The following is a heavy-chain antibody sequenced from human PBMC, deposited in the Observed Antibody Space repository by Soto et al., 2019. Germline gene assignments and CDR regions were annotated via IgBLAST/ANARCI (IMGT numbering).Heavy chain of an antibody. CDR2: IAYDTTKE. V-gene: IGHV3-30-3*01. CDR1: GFTFSSYA. D-gene: IGHD4-4*01. J-gene: IGHJ1*01. CDR3: ATEDLSLITVVVPPFGY. Sequence: QPGGSLRLSCAASGFTFSSYAMHWVRQAPGQGLGWVSTIAYDTTKEDYADSVKGRFTISRDNSKSMVFLQMRSLSPDDMAVYYCATEDLSLITVVVPPFGYWGQGILVTVSS.